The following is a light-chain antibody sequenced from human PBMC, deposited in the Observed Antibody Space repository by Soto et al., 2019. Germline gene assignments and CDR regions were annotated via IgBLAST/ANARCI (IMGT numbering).Light chain of an antibody. CDR3: QQRNIWPPVT. CDR2: GAF. J-gene: IGKJ5*01. V-gene: IGKV3-11*01. CDR1: PSVTNY. Sequence: EIVLTQSPGILSLSPGERATLSCRASPSVTNYLAWYQQKPGQAPRLLIYGAFNRATGIPARFSGSGSGTDFTLTISSLEPEDFAVYYCQQRNIWPPVTFGQGTRLEIK.